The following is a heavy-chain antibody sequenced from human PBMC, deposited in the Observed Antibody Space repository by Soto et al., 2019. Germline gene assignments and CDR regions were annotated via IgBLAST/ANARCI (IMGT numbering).Heavy chain of an antibody. V-gene: IGHV4-34*01. D-gene: IGHD5-12*01. Sequence: SETLSLTCAVYGGSFSGYYWSWIRQPPGKGLEWIGEINHSGSTNYNPSLKSRVTISVDTSKNQFSLKLSSVTAADTAVYYCARGKILGLHYYYGMDVWGQGTTVTVSS. J-gene: IGHJ6*02. CDR2: INHSGST. CDR3: ARGKILGLHYYYGMDV. CDR1: GGSFSGYY.